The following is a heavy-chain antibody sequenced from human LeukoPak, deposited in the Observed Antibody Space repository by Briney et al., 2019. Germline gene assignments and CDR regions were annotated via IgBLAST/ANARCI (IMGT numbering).Heavy chain of an antibody. CDR2: ISGSGGST. CDR3: ARDVLRFLEWLPIY. V-gene: IGHV3-23*01. Sequence: GGSLRLSCAASGFTFSSYAMSWVRQAPGKGLEWVSAISGSGGSTYYADSVKGRFTISRDNSKNTLYLQMNSLRAEDTAVYYCARDVLRFLEWLPIYWGQGTLVTVSS. CDR1: GFTFSSYA. J-gene: IGHJ4*02. D-gene: IGHD3-3*01.